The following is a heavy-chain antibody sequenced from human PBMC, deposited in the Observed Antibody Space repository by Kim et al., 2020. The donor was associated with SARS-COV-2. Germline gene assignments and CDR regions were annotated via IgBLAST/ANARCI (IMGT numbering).Heavy chain of an antibody. V-gene: IGHV4-34*01. Sequence: NHSASTTYNPSLKSRVTISVDTSKNQFSLKLSSVTAADTAVYYCARDGLSWGQGTMVTVSS. J-gene: IGHJ3*01. CDR2: NHSAST. CDR3: ARDGLS.